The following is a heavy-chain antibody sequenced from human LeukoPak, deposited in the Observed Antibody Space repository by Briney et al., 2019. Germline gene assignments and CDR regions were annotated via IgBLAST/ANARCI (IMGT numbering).Heavy chain of an antibody. D-gene: IGHD3-10*01. CDR3: ARVGTMVRGVLDV. V-gene: IGHV3-64*01. Sequence: GGSLRLSCAASGFTFSSYGMSWVRQAPGKGLEWVSAISSNGGSTYYANSVKGRFTISRDNSKNTLYLQMGSLRAEDMAVYYCARVGTMVRGVLDVWGKGTTVTISS. CDR1: GFTFSSYG. J-gene: IGHJ6*04. CDR2: ISSNGGST.